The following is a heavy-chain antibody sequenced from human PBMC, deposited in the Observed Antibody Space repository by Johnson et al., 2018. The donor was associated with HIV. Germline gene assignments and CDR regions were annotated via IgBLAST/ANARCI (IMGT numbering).Heavy chain of an antibody. CDR3: ARVSGLTFGAFDI. Sequence: VQLVESGGGLVQPGGSLRLSCAASGFTFSSYDMHWVRQATGKGLEWVSAIGTAGDTYYPGSVKGRFTISRENAKNSLYLQMNSLRAGDTAVYYCARVSGLTFGAFDIWGQGTMVTVSA. D-gene: IGHD3-22*01. CDR1: GFTFSSYD. CDR2: IGTAGDT. V-gene: IGHV3-13*01. J-gene: IGHJ3*02.